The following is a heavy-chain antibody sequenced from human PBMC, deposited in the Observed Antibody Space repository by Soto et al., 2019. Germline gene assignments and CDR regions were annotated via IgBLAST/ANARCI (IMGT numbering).Heavy chain of an antibody. V-gene: IGHV1-18*01. Sequence: ASVKVSCKASGYTFTSCGISWVRQAPGQGLEWMGWISAYNGNTNYAQKLQGRVTMTTDTSTSTAYMELRSLRSDDTAVYYCARDEDDSSGYYYVGFDYWGQGTLVTVSS. J-gene: IGHJ4*02. D-gene: IGHD3-22*01. CDR3: ARDEDDSSGYYYVGFDY. CDR1: GYTFTSCG. CDR2: ISAYNGNT.